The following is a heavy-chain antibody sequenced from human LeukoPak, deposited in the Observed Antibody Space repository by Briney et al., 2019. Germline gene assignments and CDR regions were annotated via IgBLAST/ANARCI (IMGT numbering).Heavy chain of an antibody. V-gene: IGHV3-7*01. Sequence: PGETLTLSCAASGITFTTYLMSFFRQAPGKGLEWVANIKQDGSDKYYVDSVKGRFTISKDNGKNSLYLQMNSLRAEDTAVYYCARDGRGGYLDYWARGTLVTVSS. CDR3: ARDGRGGYLDY. CDR1: GITFTTYL. J-gene: IGHJ4*02. CDR2: IKQDGSDK. D-gene: IGHD3-22*01.